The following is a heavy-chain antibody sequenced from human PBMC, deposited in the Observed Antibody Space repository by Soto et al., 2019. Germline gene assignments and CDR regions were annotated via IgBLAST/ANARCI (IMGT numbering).Heavy chain of an antibody. D-gene: IGHD6-13*01. Sequence: GGSLRLSCTASGFNTRFYSMSWVRQTPGKGLEWVAALSRSGGATYYAGSVRGRFTISRDNSKNTIYLQMNSLRAEDTAVYYCARDWWEEPAGKETVSQFDYWGQGTLVTVSS. CDR3: ARDWWEEPAGKETVSQFDY. CDR1: GFNTRFYS. CDR2: LSRSGGAT. V-gene: IGHV3-23*01. J-gene: IGHJ4*02.